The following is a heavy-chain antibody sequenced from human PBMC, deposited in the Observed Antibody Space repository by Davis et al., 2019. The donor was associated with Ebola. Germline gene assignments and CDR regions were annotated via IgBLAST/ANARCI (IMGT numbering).Heavy chain of an antibody. CDR3: ARTHTAMVTTNWFDP. Sequence: GSLRLSCAASGFTFSNAWMSWVRQAPGKGLEWIGEINHSGSTNYNPSLKSRVTISVDTSKNQFSLKLSSVTAADTTVYYCARTHTAMVTTNWFDPWGQGTLVTVSS. D-gene: IGHD5-18*01. V-gene: IGHV4-34*01. CDR1: GFTFSNAW. CDR2: INHSGST. J-gene: IGHJ5*02.